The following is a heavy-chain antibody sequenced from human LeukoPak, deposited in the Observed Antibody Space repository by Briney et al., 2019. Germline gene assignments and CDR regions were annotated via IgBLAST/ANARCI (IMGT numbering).Heavy chain of an antibody. J-gene: IGHJ6*02. CDR2: ISYSGTT. V-gene: IGHV4-59*01. D-gene: IGHD3-16*02. CDR1: GGSITSYY. CDR3: ARENTRNYRANYGRDV. Sequence: SETLSLTCTVSGGSITSYYWSWIRQPPGKGLEWIGYISYSGTTSYNPSLKSRVTISVDTSKNQFSLKLRSVTAADSAVYYCARENTRNYRANYGRDVWGQGTTVTVSS.